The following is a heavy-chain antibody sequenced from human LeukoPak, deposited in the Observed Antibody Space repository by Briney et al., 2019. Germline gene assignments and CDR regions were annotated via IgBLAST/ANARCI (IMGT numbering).Heavy chain of an antibody. J-gene: IGHJ4*02. V-gene: IGHV5-51*01. CDR2: ISPVDSDT. D-gene: IGHD2-8*01. CDR3: ARLGVLYYFDY. Sequence: GEPLQISCKASGYSFTSYWIGGVRQMHGKGLEWMGIISPVDSDTRYSPSFQGQVTISADKSITTAYLQWSSLKASDTAVYYCARLGVLYYFDYWGQGTLVTVSS. CDR1: GYSFTSYW.